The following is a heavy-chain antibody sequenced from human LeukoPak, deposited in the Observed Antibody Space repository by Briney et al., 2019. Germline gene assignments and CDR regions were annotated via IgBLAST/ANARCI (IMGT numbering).Heavy chain of an antibody. Sequence: SETLSLTCTVSGGSISSYYWSWIRQPPGKGLEWIGYIYYSGSTNYNPSLKSRVTISVDTSKIQFSLKLTSVTAADTAVYYCAREPGGIWGQGTMVTVSS. V-gene: IGHV4-59*01. CDR3: AREPGGI. CDR2: IYYSGST. J-gene: IGHJ3*02. CDR1: GGSISSYY. D-gene: IGHD3-10*01.